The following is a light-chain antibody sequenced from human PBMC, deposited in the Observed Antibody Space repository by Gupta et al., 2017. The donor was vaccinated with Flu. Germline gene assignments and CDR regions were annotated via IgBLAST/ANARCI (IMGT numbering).Light chain of an antibody. J-gene: IGKJ4*01. Sequence: EIVMTQSPATLSVSPGERATLSCRASQSVSTNLAWYQQKPGQAPRLLIYGGSTRATGFPARFSGSGSGTEFTLTITSLQSEDFAVYYCQHYNNWPLTFGGGTKVEIK. CDR1: QSVSTN. CDR2: GGS. CDR3: QHYNNWPLT. V-gene: IGKV3-15*01.